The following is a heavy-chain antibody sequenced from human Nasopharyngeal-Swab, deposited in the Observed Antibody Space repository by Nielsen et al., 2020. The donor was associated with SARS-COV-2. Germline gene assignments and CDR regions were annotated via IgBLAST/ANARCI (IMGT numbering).Heavy chain of an antibody. CDR2: ISSSGSTI. D-gene: IGHD4-17*01. V-gene: IGHV3-48*03. CDR3: ARGYGDYEDYQGFDY. Sequence: GGSLRLSCAASGFTFSSYEMNWVRRAPGKGLEWVSYISSSGSTIYYADSVKGRFTISRDNAKNSLYLQMNSLRAEDTAVYYCARGYGDYEDYQGFDYWGQGTLVTVSS. J-gene: IGHJ4*02. CDR1: GFTFSSYE.